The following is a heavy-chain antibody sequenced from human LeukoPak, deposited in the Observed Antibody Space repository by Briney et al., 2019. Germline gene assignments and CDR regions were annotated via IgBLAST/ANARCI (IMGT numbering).Heavy chain of an antibody. CDR1: GDSISSYY. J-gene: IGHJ4*02. V-gene: IGHV4-4*07. Sequence: SETLSLTCTVSGDSISSYYWSWVRQPAGRGLEWIGRILPSGSTNYDPSLKSRVTISVDRSKNQFSLKLSSVTAADTAVYYSARMSVVPAAIPYFDYWGQGTLVTVSS. CDR3: ARMSVVPAAIPYFDY. CDR2: ILPSGST. D-gene: IGHD2-2*01.